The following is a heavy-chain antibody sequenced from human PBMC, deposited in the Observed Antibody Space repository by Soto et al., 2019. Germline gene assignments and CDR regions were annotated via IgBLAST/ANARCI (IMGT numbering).Heavy chain of an antibody. J-gene: IGHJ4*02. CDR3: AKDRVVDGVYSFDY. D-gene: IGHD2-8*01. Sequence: GGSLRLSCAASGFSFSNYAMNWVRQAPGKGLEWVSFVSGSGSTTYYTDSVKGRFTISRDKSMNTLYLQMNSLRVEDAAVYYCAKDRVVDGVYSFDYWGQGTLVTVSS. CDR2: VSGSGSTT. CDR1: GFSFSNYA. V-gene: IGHV3-23*01.